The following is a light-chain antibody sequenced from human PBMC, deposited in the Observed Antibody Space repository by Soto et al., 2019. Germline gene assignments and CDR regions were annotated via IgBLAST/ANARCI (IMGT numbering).Light chain of an antibody. Sequence: QSALTQPASVSGSPGQSITLSCTRTSSGVENYNLVSWYQHHPGKAPKLMIYEGSQRPSGVSDRFSGSQSGNTASLTSSGLQAEDEADYYCSSYADAVVFGGGTKLTVL. V-gene: IGLV2-23*01. J-gene: IGLJ2*01. CDR1: SSGVENYNL. CDR2: EGS. CDR3: SSYADAVV.